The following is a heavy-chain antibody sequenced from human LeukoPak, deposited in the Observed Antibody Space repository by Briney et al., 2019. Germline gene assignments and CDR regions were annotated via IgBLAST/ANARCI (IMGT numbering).Heavy chain of an antibody. CDR1: GFTFSSYA. D-gene: IGHD3-10*01. CDR2: MSGSGGST. CDR3: AKDHWGAIRGEFDY. J-gene: IGHJ4*02. V-gene: IGHV3-23*01. Sequence: PGGSLRVSCAASGFTFSSYAMSWVRQAPGKGLEWVSAMSGSGGSTYYADSVKGRFTIPRDNSKNTLYLQMNSLRAEDTAVYFCAKDHWGAIRGEFDYWGQGTLVTVSS.